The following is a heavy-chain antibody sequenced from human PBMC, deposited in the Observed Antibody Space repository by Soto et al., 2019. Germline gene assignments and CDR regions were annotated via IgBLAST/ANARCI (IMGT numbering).Heavy chain of an antibody. CDR3: ARVPNDSSGYYYWYFDL. Sequence: WGSLRLSCAASGFTVSSNYMSWVRQAPGKGLEWVSVIYSGGSTYYADSVKGRFTISRHNSKNTLYLQMNSLRAEDTAVYYCARVPNDSSGYYYWYFDLWGRGTLVTVSS. CDR2: IYSGGST. V-gene: IGHV3-53*04. CDR1: GFTVSSNY. J-gene: IGHJ2*01. D-gene: IGHD3-22*01.